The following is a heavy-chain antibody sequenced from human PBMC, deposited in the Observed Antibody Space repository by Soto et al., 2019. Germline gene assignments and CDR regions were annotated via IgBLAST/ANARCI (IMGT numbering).Heavy chain of an antibody. CDR1: GFTFSSYS. CDR3: ASWGSATVLGDACDI. CDR2: ISSSSSTI. D-gene: IGHD4-17*01. V-gene: IGHV3-48*01. J-gene: IGHJ3*02. Sequence: EVQLVESGGGLVQPGGSLRLSCAASGFTFSSYSMNWVRQAPGKGLEWVSYISSSSSTIYYADSVKGRFTLSGDNAKNSLYLQRNSLRAEDTAVYYCASWGSATVLGDACDIWGQGTMVTVSS.